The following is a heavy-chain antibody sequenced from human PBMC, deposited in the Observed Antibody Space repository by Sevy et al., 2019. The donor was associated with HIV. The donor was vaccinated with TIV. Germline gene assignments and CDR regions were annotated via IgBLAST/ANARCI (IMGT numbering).Heavy chain of an antibody. J-gene: IGHJ4*02. D-gene: IGHD3-10*01. V-gene: IGHV3-30*09. Sequence: GGSLKISCTASGFTFRNYAMNWVRQAPGKGLERVALISYDGSNKYYAESVRGRFAISKDNSKNTLYLQMNSLRPEDTAIYYCAREGQLWFVYYFDNWGQGTLVTVSS. CDR3: AREGQLWFVYYFDN. CDR2: ISYDGSNK. CDR1: GFTFRNYA.